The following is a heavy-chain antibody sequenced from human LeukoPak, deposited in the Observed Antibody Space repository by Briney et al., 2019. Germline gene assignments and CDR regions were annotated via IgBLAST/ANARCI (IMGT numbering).Heavy chain of an antibody. D-gene: IGHD5-18*01. Sequence: GGSLRLSCAVSGLTVSNVWMNWVRQAPGKGLGWVGRIKSKKDGGTTEFAAPVRGRFTISRENAKNSLYLQMDSLTAGDTAMYYCARASGYSFGYTFDYWGQGTLVTVSS. J-gene: IGHJ4*02. V-gene: IGHV3-15*07. CDR2: IKSKKDGGTT. CDR3: ARASGYSFGYTFDY. CDR1: GLTVSNVW.